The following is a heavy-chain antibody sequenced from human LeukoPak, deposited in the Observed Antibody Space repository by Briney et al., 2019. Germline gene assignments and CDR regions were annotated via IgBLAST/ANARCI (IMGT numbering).Heavy chain of an antibody. CDR3: ASSPKSNNWFDP. CDR2: IYYSGST. V-gene: IGHV4-30-4*01. CDR1: GGSISSGDYY. J-gene: IGHJ5*02. Sequence: SETLSLTCTVSGGSISSGDYYWSWIRQPPGKGLEWIGYIYYSGSTYYNPSLKSRVTISVDTSKNQFSLKLSSVTAADTAVYYCASSPKSNNWFDPWGQGTLVTVST.